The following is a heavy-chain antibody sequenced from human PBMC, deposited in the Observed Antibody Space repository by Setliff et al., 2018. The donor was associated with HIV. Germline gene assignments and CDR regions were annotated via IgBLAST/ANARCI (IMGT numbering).Heavy chain of an antibody. J-gene: IGHJ3*02. CDR1: GGSSSSSSFY. V-gene: IGHV4-39*01. D-gene: IGHD3-16*02. CDR2: IYRSGST. CDR3: ARHKDSDYVWGSYRPDGFDI. Sequence: PSETLSLTCTVSGGSSSSSSFYWGWIRQPPGKGLEWNGNIYRSGSTYYNPSLRSRVTISVDTSKNQFYLNLNSVTDADTALYYCARHKDSDYVWGSYRPDGFDIWGQGTTVTVSS.